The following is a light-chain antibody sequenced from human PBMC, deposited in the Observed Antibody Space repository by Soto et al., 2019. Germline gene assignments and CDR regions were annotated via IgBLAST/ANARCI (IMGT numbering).Light chain of an antibody. CDR2: AAS. Sequence: DIQMTQSPSSLSASVGDRVTITCRASQSIGIYLNWSHQRPGKAPNLLISAASSLQSGVPSRFSGSGSGADFTLTITSLQPEDFATYDCQQSYSTPLTFGWGTKVE. J-gene: IGKJ4*01. CDR3: QQSYSTPLT. CDR1: QSIGIY. V-gene: IGKV1-39*01.